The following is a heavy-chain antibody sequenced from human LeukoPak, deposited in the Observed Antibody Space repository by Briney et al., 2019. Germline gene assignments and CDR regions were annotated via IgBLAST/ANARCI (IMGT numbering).Heavy chain of an antibody. J-gene: IGHJ4*02. D-gene: IGHD6-19*01. CDR2: IKQDGREK. V-gene: IGHV3-7*01. CDR1: GFTFTTYW. Sequence: GGSLRLSCAASGFTFTTYWMGWVRQAPGKGLEWVANIKQDGREKYYVDSVKGRFTISRDNAENSLYLQMNSLRAEDTAVYYCARRSVAGSLDYWGQGTLVTVSS. CDR3: ARRSVAGSLDY.